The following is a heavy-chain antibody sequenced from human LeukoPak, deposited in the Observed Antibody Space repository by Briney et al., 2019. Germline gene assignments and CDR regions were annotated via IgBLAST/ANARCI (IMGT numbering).Heavy chain of an antibody. Sequence: ASVKVSCTASGYTFTSYGISWVRQAPGQGLEWLGWINAYIGNTNYAQKLQGRVTMTTDTSTSTAYMELRSLRSDDTAVYYCARLVLWFGGSAFDYFDYWGQGTLVTVSS. CDR3: ARLVLWFGGSAFDYFDY. CDR2: INAYIGNT. J-gene: IGHJ4*02. D-gene: IGHD3-10*01. V-gene: IGHV1-18*01. CDR1: GYTFTSYG.